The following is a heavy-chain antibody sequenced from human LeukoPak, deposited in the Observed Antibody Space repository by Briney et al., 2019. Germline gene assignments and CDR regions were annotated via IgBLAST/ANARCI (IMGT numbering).Heavy chain of an antibody. V-gene: IGHV3-23*01. Sequence: GGSLRLSCAASGFTFIRYGMRWVRQAPGKGLEWVSAIRGSGGSTYYADSVKGRFTISRDNSKNTLYLQMDSVRVEDTAVYYCASGSSLISAYFYNWSDPWGQGTLVTVSS. CDR3: ASGSSLISAYFYNWSDP. D-gene: IGHD3-22*01. J-gene: IGHJ5*02. CDR2: IRGSGGST. CDR1: GFTFIRYG.